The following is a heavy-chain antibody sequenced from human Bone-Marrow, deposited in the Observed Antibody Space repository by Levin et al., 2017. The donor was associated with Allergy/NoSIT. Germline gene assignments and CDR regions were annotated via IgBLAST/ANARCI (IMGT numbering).Heavy chain of an antibody. CDR1: GYTFTDYY. Sequence: GESLKISCKASGYTFTDYYMHWVRQAPGQGLEWMGWINLNSGGTLYAQSFQGRVTMTRDTSISTAYMELSRLTSDDTAVYYCARDRHVDYWGPGTLVTVSS. J-gene: IGHJ4*02. CDR2: INLNSGGT. V-gene: IGHV1-2*02. CDR3: ARDRHVDY.